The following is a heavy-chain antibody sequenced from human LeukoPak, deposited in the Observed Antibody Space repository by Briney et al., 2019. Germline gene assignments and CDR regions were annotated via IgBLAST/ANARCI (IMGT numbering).Heavy chain of an antibody. CDR1: GFTFSSYG. CDR2: ISYDGSNK. J-gene: IGHJ4*02. Sequence: GRSLRLSCAASGFTFSSYGMHWVRQAPGKGLEWVAVISYDGSNKYYADSVKGRFTISRDNSKNTLYLQMNSLRAEDTAVYYCANDPVGAPPDYWGQGTLVTVSS. V-gene: IGHV3-30*18. D-gene: IGHD1-26*01. CDR3: ANDPVGAPPDY.